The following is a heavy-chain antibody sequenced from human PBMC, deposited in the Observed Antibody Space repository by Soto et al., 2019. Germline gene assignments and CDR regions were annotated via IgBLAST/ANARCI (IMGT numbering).Heavy chain of an antibody. CDR1: GGTISSYY. CDR3: ARALILTGYYIHDAFDI. Sequence: SETLSLTCTVSGGTISSYYWSWIRQPPGKGLEWIGYIYYSGSTNYNPSLKSRVTISVDTSKNQFSLKLSSVTAADTAVYYCARALILTGYYIHDAFDIWGQGTMVTVSS. CDR2: IYYSGST. D-gene: IGHD3-9*01. J-gene: IGHJ3*02. V-gene: IGHV4-59*01.